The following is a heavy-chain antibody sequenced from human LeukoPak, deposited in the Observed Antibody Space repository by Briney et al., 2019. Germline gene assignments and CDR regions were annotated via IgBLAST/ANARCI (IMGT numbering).Heavy chain of an antibody. Sequence: SEALSLTCTVSGGSISSYYWSWIRQPPGKGLEWIGYIYTSGSTNYNPSLKSRVTISVDTSKNQFSLKLSSVTAADTAVYYCARQPAYYDSSGYPYNWFDPWGQGTLVTVSS. D-gene: IGHD3-22*01. CDR3: ARQPAYYDSSGYPYNWFDP. CDR2: IYTSGST. J-gene: IGHJ5*02. CDR1: GGSISSYY. V-gene: IGHV4-4*09.